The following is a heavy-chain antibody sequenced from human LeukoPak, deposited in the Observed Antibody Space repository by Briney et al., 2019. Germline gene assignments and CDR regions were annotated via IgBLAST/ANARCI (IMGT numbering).Heavy chain of an antibody. D-gene: IGHD6-6*01. J-gene: IGHJ5*02. V-gene: IGHV3-7*05. CDR1: GFTFSVNW. CDR2: IAQDGSEK. Sequence: GGSLRLSCAASGFTFSVNWMSWVRQAPGKGLEWVANIAQDGSEKYYVDSVKGRFTISRDNAQNSLHLQMNSLTAEDTAVYYCAKSFAARDYYFDPWGQGTLVTVSS. CDR3: AKSFAARDYYFDP.